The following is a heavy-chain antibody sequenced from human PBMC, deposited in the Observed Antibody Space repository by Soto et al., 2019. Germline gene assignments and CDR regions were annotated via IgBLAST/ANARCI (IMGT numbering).Heavy chain of an antibody. CDR1: GGSISSGGYY. V-gene: IGHV4-31*03. CDR2: IYYSGST. D-gene: IGHD2-15*01. Sequence: SETLSLTCTVSGGSISSGGYYWSWIRQHPGKGLEWIGYIYYSGSTYYNPSLKSRVTISVDTSKNQFSLKLSSVTAADTAVYYCARVPWDDCSGGSCHREYFDYWGQGTLVTVSS. J-gene: IGHJ4*02. CDR3: ARVPWDDCSGGSCHREYFDY.